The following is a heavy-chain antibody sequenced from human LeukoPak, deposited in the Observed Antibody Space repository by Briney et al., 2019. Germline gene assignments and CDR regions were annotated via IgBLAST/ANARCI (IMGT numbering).Heavy chain of an antibody. CDR1: GFTFSSYS. D-gene: IGHD5-12*01. CDR2: ISSSSSYI. J-gene: IGHJ5*02. Sequence: GGSLRLSCAASGFTFSSYSMNWVRQAPGKGLEWVSSISSSSSYIHYADSVKGRFTISRDNAKNSLYLQMNSLRAEDTAVYYCARDSYGTSGYQGWFDPWGQGTLVTVSS. CDR3: ARDSYGTSGYQGWFDP. V-gene: IGHV3-21*01.